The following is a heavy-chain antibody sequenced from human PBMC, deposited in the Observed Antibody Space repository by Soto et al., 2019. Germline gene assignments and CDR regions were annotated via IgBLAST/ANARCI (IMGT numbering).Heavy chain of an antibody. Sequence: EVQMVESGGDLVQPGGSLRLSCAASGFTFSTYWMNWVRQAPGKGLEWVANIKHDGTQKYYMDSVKGRFTISRDNAKNSLYLQISSLRVEDTAVYDCGGGDYWGQGTLVTVSS. CDR3: GGGDY. D-gene: IGHD3-16*01. J-gene: IGHJ4*02. V-gene: IGHV3-7*01. CDR1: GFTFSTYW. CDR2: IKHDGTQK.